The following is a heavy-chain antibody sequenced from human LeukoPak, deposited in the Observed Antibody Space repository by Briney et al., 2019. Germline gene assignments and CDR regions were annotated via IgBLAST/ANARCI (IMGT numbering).Heavy chain of an antibody. Sequence: ASVKVSCKVSGYTLTELSMHWVRQAPGKGLEWMGGFDPEDGETIYAQKFQGRVTMTEDTSTDTAYMELSSLRSEDTAVYHCATGAGVSVVTAIEYFQHWGQGTLVTVSS. D-gene: IGHD2-21*02. J-gene: IGHJ1*01. CDR3: ATGAGVSVVTAIEYFQH. CDR2: FDPEDGET. V-gene: IGHV1-24*01. CDR1: GYTLTELS.